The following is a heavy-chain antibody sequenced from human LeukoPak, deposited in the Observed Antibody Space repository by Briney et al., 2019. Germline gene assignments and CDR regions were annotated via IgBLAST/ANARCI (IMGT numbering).Heavy chain of an antibody. D-gene: IGHD2-2*01. CDR1: GFTFSNYA. CDR2: ISYDGGNK. CDR3: ATYSSSNGREFQY. J-gene: IGHJ1*01. V-gene: IGHV3-30-3*01. Sequence: GGSLRLSCAASGFTFSNYAMHWVRQAPGKGLEWVAVISYDGGNKYYADSVKGRFTISRDNSKNTLFLQMNSLRAEDTAVYYCATYSSSNGREFQYWGQGTLVTVSS.